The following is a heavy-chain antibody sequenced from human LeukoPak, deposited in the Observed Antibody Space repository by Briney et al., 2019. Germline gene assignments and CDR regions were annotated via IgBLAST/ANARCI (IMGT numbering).Heavy chain of an antibody. CDR1: GFTFSSYA. CDR3: AKDQYDIVATIPED. D-gene: IGHD5-12*01. CDR2: ISGSGGST. Sequence: GGSLRLSCAASGFTFSSYAMSWVRQAPGKGLEWVSAISGSGGSTYYADSVKGRFTISRDNSKNTLYLQMNSLRAEDTAVYYCAKDQYDIVATIPEDWGQGTLVTVSS. J-gene: IGHJ4*02. V-gene: IGHV3-23*01.